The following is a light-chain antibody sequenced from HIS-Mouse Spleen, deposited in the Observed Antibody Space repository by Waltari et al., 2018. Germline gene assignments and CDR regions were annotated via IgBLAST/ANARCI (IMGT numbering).Light chain of an antibody. J-gene: IGLJ2*01. Sequence: QSALTQPASVSGSPGQSITISCTGTSSDVGGYNYVSWYQQHPGKAPKLMIYDVSNRPSGFSNRFSGSKSGNTASLTISGLQAEDEAEYYCSSYTSSSTLGVFGGGTKLTVL. V-gene: IGLV2-14*03. CDR1: SSDVGGYNY. CDR3: SSYTSSSTLGV. CDR2: DVS.